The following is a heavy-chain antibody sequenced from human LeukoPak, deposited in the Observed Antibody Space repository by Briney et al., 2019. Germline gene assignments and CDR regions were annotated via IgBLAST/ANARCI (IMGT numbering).Heavy chain of an antibody. V-gene: IGHV1-69*05. CDR2: IIPIFGTA. Sequence: SVKVSCTASGGTFSSYAISWVRQAHGQGLEWMGGIIPIFGTANYAQKFQGRVTITTDESTSTAYMELSSLRSEDTAVYYCARVSTVTTDSWFDPWGQGTLVTVPS. J-gene: IGHJ5*02. CDR1: GGTFSSYA. D-gene: IGHD4-17*01. CDR3: ARVSTVTTDSWFDP.